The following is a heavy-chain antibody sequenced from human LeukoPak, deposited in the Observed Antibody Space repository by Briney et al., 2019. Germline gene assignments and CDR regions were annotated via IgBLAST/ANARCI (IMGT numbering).Heavy chain of an antibody. J-gene: IGHJ4*02. Sequence: GGSLRLSCAASGFTFSSHWMHWVRQTPGKGLVWVSRINSDGSSTSYVDSVAGRFTISRDNAKNTLYLQMNSLRAEDTAVYYCARGNYYDSSGPGGYWGQGTLLIVSS. CDR2: INSDGSST. CDR1: GFTFSSHW. CDR3: ARGNYYDSSGPGGY. V-gene: IGHV3-74*01. D-gene: IGHD3-22*01.